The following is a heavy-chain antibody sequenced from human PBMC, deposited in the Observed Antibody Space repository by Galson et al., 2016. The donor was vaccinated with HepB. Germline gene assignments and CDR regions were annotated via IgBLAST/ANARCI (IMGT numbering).Heavy chain of an antibody. J-gene: IGHJ4*02. V-gene: IGHV3-23*01. Sequence: SLRLSCAASGFTFSNYAMRWVRQAPGKGLEWVSTIIGSGGRTYYADSVKGRFTISRDNSKNTLYLQMNSLRAEDTAVYYCAKKITARPWGGSDCWGPGTLVTVSS. CDR3: AKKITARPWGGSDC. D-gene: IGHD2-15*01. CDR2: IIGSGGRT. CDR1: GFTFSNYA.